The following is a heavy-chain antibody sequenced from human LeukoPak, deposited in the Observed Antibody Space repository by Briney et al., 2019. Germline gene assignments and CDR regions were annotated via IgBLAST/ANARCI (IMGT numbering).Heavy chain of an antibody. CDR1: GFTLSHYA. V-gene: IGHV3-23*01. J-gene: IGHJ4*02. D-gene: IGHD2-15*01. CDR3: AKGHRYCTSGNCNSAVDY. Sequence: GRSLRLSCSMSGFTLSHYAMSWVRQAPGKGLEWVSTIGGGGGSTDYTDSVKGRFTISRDNSKNTLYLQMNSLGAEDTAVYYCAKGHRYCTSGNCNSAVDYWGQGTLVTVSS. CDR2: IGGGGGST.